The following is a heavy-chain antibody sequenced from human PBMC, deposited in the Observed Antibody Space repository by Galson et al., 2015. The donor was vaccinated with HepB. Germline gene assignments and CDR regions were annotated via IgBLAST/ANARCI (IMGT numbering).Heavy chain of an antibody. J-gene: IGHJ6*03. CDR3: ARNDIVVVPAHHIVGVYYYYYYMDV. Sequence: SLRLSCAASGFTFSSYAMSWVRQAPGKGLEWVSAISGSGGSTYYADSVKGRFTISRDNAKNSLYLQMNSLRAEDTAVYYCARNDIVVVPAHHIVGVYYYYYYMDVWGKGTTVTVSS. V-gene: IGHV3-23*01. D-gene: IGHD2-2*01. CDR1: GFTFSSYA. CDR2: ISGSGGST.